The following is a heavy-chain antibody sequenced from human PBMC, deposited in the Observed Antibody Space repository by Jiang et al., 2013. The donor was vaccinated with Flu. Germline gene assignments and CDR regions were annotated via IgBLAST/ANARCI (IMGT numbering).Heavy chain of an antibody. V-gene: IGHV5-51*01. J-gene: IGHJ3*02. D-gene: IGHD6-13*01. CDR3: ARLRLGSWGNDFDI. CDR2: INPDDSET. Sequence: QLVESGADVKKPGESLEISCKASGYSFTNNWIGWVRQMPGKGPEWMGIINPDDSETRYSPSFQGQVTFSVDKSISTAHLQWTSLKASDTAMYYCARLRLGSWGNDFDIWGQGTIVTVSS. CDR1: GYSFTNNW.